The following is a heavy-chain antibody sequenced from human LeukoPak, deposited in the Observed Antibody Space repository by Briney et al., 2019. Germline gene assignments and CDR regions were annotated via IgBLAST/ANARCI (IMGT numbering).Heavy chain of an antibody. CDR2: IYTSGST. CDR1: GGSMSTYY. J-gene: IGHJ4*02. V-gene: IGHV4-4*09. D-gene: IGHD3-10*01. CDR3: ARSRGRKVTPFDY. Sequence: SETLSLTCSVSGGSMSTYYWSWIRHPPEKALEWIGYIYTSGSTDYNPSLKSRVTISLDTSNNQFSLNLNSVTAADTAVYYCARSRGRKVTPFDYWGQGILVTVSS.